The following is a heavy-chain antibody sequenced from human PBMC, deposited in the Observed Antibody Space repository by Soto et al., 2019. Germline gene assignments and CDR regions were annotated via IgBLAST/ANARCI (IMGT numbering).Heavy chain of an antibody. V-gene: IGHV3-11*05. CDR1: GFTFSDYY. Sequence: QVQLVESGGGLVKPGGSLRLSCAVYGFTFSDYYMTWIRQAPGKGLEWVSYISSSTSHTNYADSVKGRFTSSRDNAKNSLFLQMNSLRAEDTAVYYCARGRGAAADYFDFWGQGTLVTVSS. CDR2: ISSSTSHT. J-gene: IGHJ4*02. D-gene: IGHD6-13*01. CDR3: ARGRGAAADYFDF.